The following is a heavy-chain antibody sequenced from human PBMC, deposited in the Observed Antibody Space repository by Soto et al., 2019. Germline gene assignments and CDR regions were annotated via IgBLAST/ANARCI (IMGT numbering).Heavy chain of an antibody. CDR2: TYYRSKWYN. J-gene: IGHJ4*02. Sequence: SQTLSLTCAISGDSVSSNSAAWNWIRQSPSRGLEWLGRTYYRSKWYNDYAVSVKSRITINPDTSKNQFSLQLNSVTPEDTAVYYCARGLRAVAGSMPFDYWAQGTLVTVSS. CDR3: ARGLRAVAGSMPFDY. D-gene: IGHD6-19*01. V-gene: IGHV6-1*01. CDR1: GDSVSSNSAA.